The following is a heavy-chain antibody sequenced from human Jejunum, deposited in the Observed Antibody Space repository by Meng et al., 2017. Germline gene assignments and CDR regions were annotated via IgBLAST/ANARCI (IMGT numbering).Heavy chain of an antibody. CDR1: GDSVSNSF. D-gene: IGHD5-24*01. V-gene: IGHV4-59*02. J-gene: IGHJ4*02. CDR2: MFYSGST. Sequence: SETLSLTCTVSGDSVSNSFCTWIRQTPGKGLEWIGYMFYSGSTNYNPSLKSRVTISVDTSKNQFSLKLNSVTAADTAVYYCARALERGYYFDYWGQGSLVTVSS. CDR3: ARALERGYYFDY.